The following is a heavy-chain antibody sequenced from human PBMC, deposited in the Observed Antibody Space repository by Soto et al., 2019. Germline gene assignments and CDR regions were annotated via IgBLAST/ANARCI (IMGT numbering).Heavy chain of an antibody. CDR1: GYTFTSYG. CDR2: ISAYNGNT. CDR3: ARCRNGDYKTYHYYYMDA. J-gene: IGHJ6*03. D-gene: IGHD4-17*01. V-gene: IGHV1-18*01. Sequence: ALVKVSCKASGYTFTSYGISWVRQAPGQGLEWMGWISAYNGNTNYAQKLQGRVTMTTDTSTSTAYIELRSLRSDDTAAYYCARCRNGDYKTYHYYYMDAWGKGTTVTVSS.